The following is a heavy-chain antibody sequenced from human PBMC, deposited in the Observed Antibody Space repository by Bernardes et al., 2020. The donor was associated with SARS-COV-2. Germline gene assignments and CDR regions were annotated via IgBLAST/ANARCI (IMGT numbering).Heavy chain of an antibody. CDR1: GGSIGSRSYY. J-gene: IGHJ5*02. V-gene: IGHV4-39*01. CDR2: IYYSGNT. D-gene: IGHD4-17*01. Sequence: TLSLTCTVSGGSIGSRSYYWGWIRQPPGKGLEWIGNIYYSGNTYYNPSLKSRVTISADTSKNQFSLRVSSVTAADTAVYYCATLDYGDPRYSWFDPWGQGTLVTVSS. CDR3: ATLDYGDPRYSWFDP.